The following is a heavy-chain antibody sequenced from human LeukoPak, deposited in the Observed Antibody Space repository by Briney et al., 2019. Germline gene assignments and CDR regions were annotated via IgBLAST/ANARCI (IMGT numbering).Heavy chain of an antibody. J-gene: IGHJ6*04. D-gene: IGHD2-2*01. CDR1: GGSFSGYY. CDR3: ARGPRGYCSSTSCYYYGMDV. Sequence: SETLSLTCAVYGGSFSGYYWSWIRQPPGKGLEWIGEINHSGSTNYNPSLKGRVTISVDTSKNQFSLKLSSVTAADTAVYYCARGPRGYCSSTSCYYYGMDVWGKGTTVTVSS. CDR2: INHSGST. V-gene: IGHV4-34*01.